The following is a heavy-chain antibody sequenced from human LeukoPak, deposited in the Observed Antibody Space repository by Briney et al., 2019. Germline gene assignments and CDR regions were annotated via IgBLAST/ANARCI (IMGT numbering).Heavy chain of an antibody. CDR3: ARNSFAELMLLGSAYGMDV. CDR1: PFTPSGHW. CDR2: IKEDGSEK. D-gene: IGHD1-7*01. V-gene: IGHV3-7*01. J-gene: IGHJ6*02. Sequence: GGSLRLSCAASPFTPSGHWMSWVRQAPGKGLEWVANIKEDGSEKYYLDSVKGRFTISRDNAKSSLHLQINSLRVEDTAVYYCARNSFAELMLLGSAYGMDVWGQGTTVTVSS.